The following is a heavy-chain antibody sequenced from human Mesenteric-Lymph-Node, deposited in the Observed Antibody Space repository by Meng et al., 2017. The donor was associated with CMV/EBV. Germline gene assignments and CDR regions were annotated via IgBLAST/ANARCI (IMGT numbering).Heavy chain of an antibody. D-gene: IGHD3-10*01. CDR3: ARDPGPGSYNWFDP. V-gene: IGHV6-1*01. CDR2: TYYRSSWHS. Sequence: DSVSTNRAAWNWIRQSPSRGLEWLGRTYYRSSWHSDYAMSVRSRITINADTPNNQFSLQLNSVTPEDTAVYYCARDPGPGSYNWFDPWGQGLLVTVSS. J-gene: IGHJ5*02. CDR1: DSVSTNRAA.